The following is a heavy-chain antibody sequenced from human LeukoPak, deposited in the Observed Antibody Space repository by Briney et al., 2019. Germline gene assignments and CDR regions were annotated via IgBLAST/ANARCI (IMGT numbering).Heavy chain of an antibody. CDR1: GFTFSSYS. V-gene: IGHV3-21*04. Sequence: GGSLRLSCAASGFTFSSYSMNCVRQAPGKGLEWVSSISGSSSYIYYADSVKGRFTISRDNAKNTLYLQMNSLRVEDTALYYCAKNIGGLDYWGQGTLVTVSS. CDR2: ISGSSSYI. D-gene: IGHD2/OR15-2a*01. J-gene: IGHJ4*02. CDR3: AKNIGGLDY.